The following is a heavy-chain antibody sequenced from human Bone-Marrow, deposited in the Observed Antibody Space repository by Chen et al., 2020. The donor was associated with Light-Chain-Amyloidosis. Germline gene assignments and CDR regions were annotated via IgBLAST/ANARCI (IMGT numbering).Heavy chain of an antibody. CDR2: IYTTGST. Sequence: QVQLQESGPRLVKPSQTLTLTCTVSDGSITSGVYYWNWIRQPAGKGLEWIGHIYTTGSTKYNPSLRSRLTISIDTSKSQFSLRLASVTAADTAIYYCTRDAITSGGVVVPDSWGRGTLVTVSS. CDR3: TRDAITSGGVVVPDS. J-gene: IGHJ4*02. CDR1: DGSITSGVYY. V-gene: IGHV4-61*02. D-gene: IGHD3-16*02.